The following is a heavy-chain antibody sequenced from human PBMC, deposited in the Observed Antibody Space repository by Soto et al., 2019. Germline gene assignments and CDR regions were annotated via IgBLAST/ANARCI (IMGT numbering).Heavy chain of an antibody. CDR2: ISYSGST. J-gene: IGHJ4*02. V-gene: IGHV4-59*08. D-gene: IGHD3-16*01. CDR1: GDSISSYY. Sequence: QVQLQESGPGLVRPSETLSLTCTVSGDSISSYYWSWIRQPPGKGLEWIGYISYSGSTNYNPSFKRRVTISVDTSKKQFSLKLSSVTAADTAVYYCARRRGSYNDYWGQGTLVTVSS. CDR3: ARRRGSYNDY.